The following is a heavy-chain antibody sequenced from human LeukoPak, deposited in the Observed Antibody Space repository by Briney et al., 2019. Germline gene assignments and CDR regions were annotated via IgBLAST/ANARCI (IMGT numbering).Heavy chain of an antibody. CDR1: GYTFTSYD. J-gene: IGHJ6*02. V-gene: IGHV1-8*01. Sequence: ASVKVSCKASGYTFTSYDINWLRQATGQGLEWMGWMNPNSGNTGYAQKFQGRVTMTGNTSISTAYMELSSLRSEDTAVYYCAREASSHDFWSGYYPPYYYYGMDVWGQGTTVTVSS. D-gene: IGHD3-3*01. CDR3: AREASSHDFWSGYYPPYYYYGMDV. CDR2: MNPNSGNT.